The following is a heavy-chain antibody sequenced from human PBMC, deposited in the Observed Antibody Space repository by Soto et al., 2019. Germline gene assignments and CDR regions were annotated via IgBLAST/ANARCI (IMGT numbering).Heavy chain of an antibody. D-gene: IGHD6-19*01. Sequence: ESGGGVVQPGRSLRLSCAASGFTFSSYAMHWVRQAPGKGLEWVAVISYDGSNKYYADSVKGRFTISRDNSKNTLYLQMNSLRAEDTAVYYCARDQDGSGWFYFDYWGQGTLVTVSS. CDR2: ISYDGSNK. CDR3: ARDQDGSGWFYFDY. CDR1: GFTFSSYA. J-gene: IGHJ4*02. V-gene: IGHV3-30-3*01.